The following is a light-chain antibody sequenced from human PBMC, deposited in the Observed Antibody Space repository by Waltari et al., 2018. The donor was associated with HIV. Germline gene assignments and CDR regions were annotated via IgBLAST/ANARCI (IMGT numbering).Light chain of an antibody. Sequence: QSALTQPAYVSGSPGQSLTISCTGPSSDVSGSNYVSWYQQHPGKAPKLMIYEVSNRPSGVSNRFSGSKSGNTASLTISGLQAEDEADYYCSSYTSSSTPYVFGTGTKVTVL. CDR2: EVS. CDR1: SSDVSGSNY. CDR3: SSYTSSSTPYV. V-gene: IGLV2-14*01. J-gene: IGLJ1*01.